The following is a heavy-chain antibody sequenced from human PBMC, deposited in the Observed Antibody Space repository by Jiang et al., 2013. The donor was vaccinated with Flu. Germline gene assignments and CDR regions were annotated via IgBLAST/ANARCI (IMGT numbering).Heavy chain of an antibody. CDR1: GFTFSSYA. Sequence: PGGSLRLSCAASGFTFSSYAMSWVRQAPGKGLEWVSAISGRGGITYYADSVKGRFTISRDNSKNTLYLQMNSLRAEDTAAYYCAKAAYLPEGDPAYWYFDLWGRGTLVTVSS. CDR2: ISGRGGIT. D-gene: IGHD2-21*02. V-gene: IGHV3-23*01. CDR3: AKAAYLPEGDPAYWYFDL. J-gene: IGHJ2*01.